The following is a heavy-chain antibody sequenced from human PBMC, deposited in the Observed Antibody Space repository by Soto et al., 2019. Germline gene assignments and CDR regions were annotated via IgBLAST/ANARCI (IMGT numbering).Heavy chain of an antibody. D-gene: IGHD3-22*01. CDR2: ISYDGSNK. Sequence: VQLVESGGGVVQPGRSLRLSCAASGFTFSSYGMHWVRQAPGKGLEWVAVISYDGSNKYYADSVKGRFTISRDNSKNTLYLQMNSLRAEDTAVYYCAKEYYDSSGYYYSDYYYYGMDVWGQGTTVTVSS. CDR1: GFTFSSYG. J-gene: IGHJ6*02. CDR3: AKEYYDSSGYYYSDYYYYGMDV. V-gene: IGHV3-30*18.